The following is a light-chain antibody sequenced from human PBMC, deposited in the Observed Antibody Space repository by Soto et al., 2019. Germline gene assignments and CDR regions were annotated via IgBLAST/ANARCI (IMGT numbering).Light chain of an antibody. CDR3: QQYLAIPRT. CDR1: QSVLYSAINKNC. V-gene: IGKV4-1*01. J-gene: IGKJ1*01. Sequence: DIVMTQSPDSLALSLGESATINCKSRQSVLYSAINKNCLDWYQQKPGQPPKVLIYWASTRESGVPDRFSGSGSGTDFTMTISSLQAEDVAVYYCQQYLAIPRTFGQGTKVEIK. CDR2: WAS.